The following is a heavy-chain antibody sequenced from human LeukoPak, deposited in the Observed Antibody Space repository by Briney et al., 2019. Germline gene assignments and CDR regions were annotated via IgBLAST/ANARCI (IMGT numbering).Heavy chain of an antibody. V-gene: IGHV1-18*04. CDR1: GYTFTGYY. J-gene: IGHJ4*02. D-gene: IGHD3-22*01. CDR2: ISAYNGNT. CDR3: ARDLNPGYDSSGFWGN. Sequence: GASVKVSCKASGYTFTGYYMHWVRQAPGQGLEWMGWISAYNGNTNYAQKLQGRVTMTTDTSTSTAYMELRSLRSDDTAVYYCARDLNPGYDSSGFWGNWGQGTLVTVSS.